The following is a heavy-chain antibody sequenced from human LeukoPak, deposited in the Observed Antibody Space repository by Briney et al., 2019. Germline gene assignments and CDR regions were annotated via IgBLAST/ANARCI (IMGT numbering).Heavy chain of an antibody. D-gene: IGHD3-22*01. CDR2: ISYDGSNK. Sequence: GGSLRLSCAASGFTFSSYGMHWVRQAPGKGLEWVAVISYDGSNKYYADSVKGRFTISRDNSKNTLYLQMNSLRAEDTAVYYCAKAYYDSSGPPDYWGQGTLVTVSS. CDR3: AKAYYDSSGPPDY. CDR1: GFTFSSYG. V-gene: IGHV3-30*18. J-gene: IGHJ4*02.